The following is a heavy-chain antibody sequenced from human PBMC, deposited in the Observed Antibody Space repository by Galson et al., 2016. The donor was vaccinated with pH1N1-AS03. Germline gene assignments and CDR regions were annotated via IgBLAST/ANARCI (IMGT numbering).Heavy chain of an antibody. V-gene: IGHV3-7*03. Sequence: SLRLSCADSGFSFGSLWMTWIRQLPGKGLEWVAKISQDGSEKYYVDSVKGRFTISRDNAKNSLYVQMNSLRAEDTAVYYCARGRTGDLRGGQGTMVTVSS. CDR3: ARGRTGDLR. CDR2: ISQDGSEK. CDR1: GFSFGSLW. J-gene: IGHJ3*01. D-gene: IGHD2-8*02.